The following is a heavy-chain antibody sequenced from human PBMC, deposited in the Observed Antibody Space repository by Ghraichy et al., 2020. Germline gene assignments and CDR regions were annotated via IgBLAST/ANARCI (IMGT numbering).Heavy chain of an antibody. Sequence: ASVKVSCKASGYTFTGYYMHWVRQAPGQGLEWMGRINPNSGGTNYAQKFQGRVTMTRDTSISTAYMELSRLRSDDTAVYYCARETYSSSWYVRYYYYGMDVWGQGTTVTVSS. D-gene: IGHD6-13*01. CDR3: ARETYSSSWYVRYYYYGMDV. CDR2: INPNSGGT. J-gene: IGHJ6*02. CDR1: GYTFTGYY. V-gene: IGHV1-2*06.